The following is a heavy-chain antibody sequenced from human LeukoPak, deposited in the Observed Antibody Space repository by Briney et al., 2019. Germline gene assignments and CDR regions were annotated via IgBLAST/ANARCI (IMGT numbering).Heavy chain of an antibody. CDR3: ASEGYCSSTSCYANLYNWFDP. D-gene: IGHD2-2*01. Sequence: GGSLRLSCAASGFTFSSYEMTWVRQAPGKGLEWVSYIISSGSTTHYADSLKGRLTFSRDNAKNSLYLQMNSLRADDTDVYYCASEGYCSSTSCYANLYNWFDPWGQGTLVTVSS. CDR2: IISSGSTT. V-gene: IGHV3-48*03. J-gene: IGHJ5*02. CDR1: GFTFSSYE.